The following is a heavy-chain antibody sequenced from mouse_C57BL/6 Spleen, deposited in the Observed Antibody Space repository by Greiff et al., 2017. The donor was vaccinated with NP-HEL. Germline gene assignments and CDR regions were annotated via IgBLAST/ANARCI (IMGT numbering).Heavy chain of an antibody. CDR2: IYPGDGDT. J-gene: IGHJ3*01. CDR1: GYAFSSSW. CDR3: ARGDYDGRFAY. D-gene: IGHD2-4*01. V-gene: IGHV1-82*01. Sequence: QVHVKQSGPELVKPGASVKISCKASGYAFSSSWMNWVKQRPGKGLEWIGRIYPGDGDTNYNGKFKGKATLTADKSSSTAYMQLSSLTSEDSAVYFCARGDYDGRFAYWGQGALVTVSA.